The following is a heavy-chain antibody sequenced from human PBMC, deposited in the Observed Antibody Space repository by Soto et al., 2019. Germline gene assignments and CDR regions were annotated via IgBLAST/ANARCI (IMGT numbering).Heavy chain of an antibody. J-gene: IGHJ4*02. Sequence: PGGSLRLSCYASGFTFSGSAMHWVRQASGKGLEWVGRIRSKANSYATAYAASVKGRFSISRDESKNTAYMELSSLRSEDTAVYYCAREAEHEYFDYWGQGTTVTVSS. CDR3: AREAEHEYFDY. CDR2: IRSKANSYAT. V-gene: IGHV3-73*01. CDR1: GFTFSGSA. D-gene: IGHD6-6*01.